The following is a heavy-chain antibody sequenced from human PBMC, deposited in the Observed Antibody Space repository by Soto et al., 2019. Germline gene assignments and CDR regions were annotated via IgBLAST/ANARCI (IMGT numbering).Heavy chain of an antibody. D-gene: IGHD3-22*01. CDR1: GGSISSSSYY. Sequence: PSETLSLTCTVSGGSISSSSYYWGWIRQPPGKGLEWIGSIYYDGNTYYNPSLKSRVTISLDASKNQFSLKLSSLTAADTAVYYCARGFPSYDSTGYLTLYHDYWGQGALVTVS. V-gene: IGHV4-39*07. CDR2: IYYDGNT. CDR3: ARGFPSYDSTGYLTLYHDY. J-gene: IGHJ4*02.